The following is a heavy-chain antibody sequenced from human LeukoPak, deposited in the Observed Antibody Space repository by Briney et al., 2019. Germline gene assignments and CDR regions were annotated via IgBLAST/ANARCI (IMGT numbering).Heavy chain of an antibody. Sequence: GGSLRLSCAASGFTFSSYAMTWVRRAPGKELEWVSSISGSGGYTSYADSVRGRFTISRDNSKNTVYLQMNSLRAEDTAVFYCAKNVGGVPINQNHLLDYWGQGTLVTVSS. J-gene: IGHJ4*02. CDR2: ISGSGGYT. CDR3: AKNVGGVPINQNHLLDY. V-gene: IGHV3-23*01. CDR1: GFTFSSYA. D-gene: IGHD3-3*01.